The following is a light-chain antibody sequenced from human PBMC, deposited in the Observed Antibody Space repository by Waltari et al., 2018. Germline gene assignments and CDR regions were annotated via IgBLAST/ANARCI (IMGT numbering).Light chain of an antibody. CDR2: AVF. V-gene: IGKV3-11*01. Sequence: EIVLTQSRANLSLSPGERATLSCRASQSVSNYLAWHQQKPGQAPRLLIYAVFNRATGIPARFSGSGSGTDFTLTINSLEPEDFAVYYCQHRAVWPITFGQGTRLAIK. CDR1: QSVSNY. CDR3: QHRAVWPIT. J-gene: IGKJ5*01.